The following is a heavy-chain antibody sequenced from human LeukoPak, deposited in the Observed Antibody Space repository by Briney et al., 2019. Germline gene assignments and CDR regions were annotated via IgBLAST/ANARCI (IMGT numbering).Heavy chain of an antibody. Sequence: ASVKVSCKASGYTFTDYYMHWVRQATGQGLEWMGWMNPNSGNTGYAQKFQGRVTFTRDTSINTAYMELSSLRSGDTAVYYCARGASRSFDFWGQGTLVTVSS. CDR3: ARGASRSFDF. CDR1: GYTFTDYY. V-gene: IGHV1-8*03. CDR2: MNPNSGNT. J-gene: IGHJ4*02.